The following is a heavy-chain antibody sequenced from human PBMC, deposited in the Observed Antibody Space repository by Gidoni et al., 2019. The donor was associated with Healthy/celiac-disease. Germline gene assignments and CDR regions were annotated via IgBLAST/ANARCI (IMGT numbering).Heavy chain of an antibody. V-gene: IGHV3-21*01. CDR1: GFTFSRYS. CDR2: ISSSSSYI. Sequence: EVQLVESGGGLVKPGGSLRLSCAASGFTFSRYSMTWVRQAPGKGLEWVSSISSSSSYIYYADSVKGRFTISRDNAKNSLYLQMNSLRAEDTAVYYCARDFSDFWSGYPRPYYYYGMDVWGQGTTVTVSS. CDR3: ARDFSDFWSGYPRPYYYYGMDV. D-gene: IGHD3-3*01. J-gene: IGHJ6*02.